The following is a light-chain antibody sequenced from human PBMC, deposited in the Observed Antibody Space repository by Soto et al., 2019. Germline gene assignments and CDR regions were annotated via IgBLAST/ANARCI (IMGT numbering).Light chain of an antibody. V-gene: IGKV3-20*01. CDR2: GSS. Sequence: EIVLSQSPATLSVSPGERATLSCRATETISTNLAWFQRKPGQPPRLLIYGSSTRASGVPDRFSGSGSGTDFTLTISRLEPEDFAVYYCQQFGTSPRVTFGQGTRLEIK. CDR3: QQFGTSPRVT. J-gene: IGKJ5*01. CDR1: ETISTN.